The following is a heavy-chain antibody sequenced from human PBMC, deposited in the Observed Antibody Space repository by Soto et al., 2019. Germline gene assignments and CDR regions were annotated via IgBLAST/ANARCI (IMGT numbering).Heavy chain of an antibody. CDR1: GFSLSTSGLG. CDR3: AHRDLITFGGLIAAFDY. D-gene: IGHD3-16*02. Sequence: QITLKESGPTLVKPTQTLTLTCTFSGFSLSTSGLGVGWIRQPPGKALEWLALIYWDDDKRYSPSLKSRRTITKDNSKNHVVLRMTNMDPVDTATYYCAHRDLITFGGLIAAFDYWGQGTLVTVSS. V-gene: IGHV2-5*02. J-gene: IGHJ4*02. CDR2: IYWDDDK.